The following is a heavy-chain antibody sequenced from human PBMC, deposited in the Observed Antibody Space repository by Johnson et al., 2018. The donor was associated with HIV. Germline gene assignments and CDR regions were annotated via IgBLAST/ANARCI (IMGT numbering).Heavy chain of an antibody. J-gene: IGHJ3*01. D-gene: IGHD6-19*01. Sequence: MLLVESGGGVVQPGRSLRLSCAASRITLSSYGMHWVRQAPGKGLEWVADIKCDGSEKYYVDSVKGRLTISRDNAKNSLYLQVNSLRAEDTAVYYCARDAVIRSGWYNVDAFDVWGQGTMVTVSS. CDR3: ARDAVIRSGWYNVDAFDV. CDR2: IKCDGSEK. CDR1: RITLSSYG. V-gene: IGHV3-52*01.